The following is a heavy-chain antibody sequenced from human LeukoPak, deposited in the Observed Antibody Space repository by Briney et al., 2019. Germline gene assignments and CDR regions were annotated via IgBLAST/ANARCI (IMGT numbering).Heavy chain of an antibody. CDR1: GFTFSSYS. D-gene: IGHD3-10*01. Sequence: GGSLRLSCAASGFTFSSYSMNWVRQAPGKGLEWVSSISSSSSYIYYADSVKGRFTISRDNSKNTLYLQMNSLRPEDTAVYYCAKDRISMVRSSDIDNWGQGALVTVSS. CDR3: AKDRISMVRSSDIDN. V-gene: IGHV3-21*01. J-gene: IGHJ4*02. CDR2: ISSSSSYI.